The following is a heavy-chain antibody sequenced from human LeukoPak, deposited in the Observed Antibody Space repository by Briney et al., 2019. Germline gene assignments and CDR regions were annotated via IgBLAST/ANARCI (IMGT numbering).Heavy chain of an antibody. D-gene: IGHD3-3*01. CDR3: ARDRGNTIFGVATNWFDP. CDR1: GYTFTGYY. CDR2: INPNSGGT. J-gene: IGHJ5*02. Sequence: ASVKVSCKASGYTFTGYYMHWVRQAPGQGLEWMGWINPNSGGTNYAQKFQGRVTMTRDTSISTAYMELSRLRSDDTAVYYCARDRGNTIFGVATNWFDPWGQGTLVTVSS. V-gene: IGHV1-2*02.